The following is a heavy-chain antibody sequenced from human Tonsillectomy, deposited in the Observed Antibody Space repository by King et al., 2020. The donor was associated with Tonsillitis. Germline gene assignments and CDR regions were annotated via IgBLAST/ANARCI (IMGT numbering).Heavy chain of an antibody. CDR2: ISYDGSNK. V-gene: IGHV3-30-3*01. CDR3: AKDRGSGWYWGAFHI. Sequence: VQLVESGGGVVQPGRSLRLSCAASGFTFSSYAMHWVRQAPGKGLEWVAVISYDGSNKYYADSVKGRFTISRDNSKNPQYLQMNSLRAEDTAVYYCAKDRGSGWYWGAFHIWGQGTMVTVSS. J-gene: IGHJ3*02. CDR1: GFTFSSYA. D-gene: IGHD6-19*01.